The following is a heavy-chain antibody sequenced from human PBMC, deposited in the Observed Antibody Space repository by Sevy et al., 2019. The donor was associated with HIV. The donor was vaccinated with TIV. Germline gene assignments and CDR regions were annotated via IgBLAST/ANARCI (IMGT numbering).Heavy chain of an antibody. V-gene: IGHV3-48*02. CDR3: ARGHYASGSYGMDV. J-gene: IGHJ6*02. CDR1: GFTFSSYS. Sequence: GGSLRLSCAASGFTFSSYSMNWVRQAPGKGLEWVSYISSSSSTIYYADSVKGRFTISRDNAKNSLYLQMNSLRDEDTAVYYCARGHYASGSYGMDVWGQGTTVTVSS. D-gene: IGHD3-10*01. CDR2: ISSSSSTI.